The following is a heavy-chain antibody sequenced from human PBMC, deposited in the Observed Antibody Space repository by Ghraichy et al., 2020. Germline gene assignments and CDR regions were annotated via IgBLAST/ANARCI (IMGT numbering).Heavy chain of an antibody. D-gene: IGHD1-26*01. CDR2: IYYSGST. Sequence: ETLSLTCTVSGGSISSYYWSWIRQPPGKGLEWIGYIYYSGSTNYNPSLKSRVTISVDTSKNQFSLKLSSVTAADTAVYYCARYMTIGGSYYSWFDPWGQGTLVTVSS. J-gene: IGHJ5*02. CDR1: GGSISSYY. CDR3: ARYMTIGGSYYSWFDP. V-gene: IGHV4-59*01.